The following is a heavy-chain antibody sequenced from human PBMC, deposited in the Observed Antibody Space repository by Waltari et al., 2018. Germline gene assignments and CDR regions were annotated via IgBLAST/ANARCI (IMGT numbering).Heavy chain of an antibody. J-gene: IGHJ4*02. V-gene: IGHV1-2*02. CDR2: INPNSGGT. D-gene: IGHD2-8*01. Sequence: QEHLVQSGAEVKKPGDYVKVSCTAPGYTLSGNYIHWVRQAPGQGLEWMGWINPNSGGTNYAQKFQGRVTVTRDTSISTAYMEVSSLRSDDTAVYYCAKSPWNGPLDYWGQGTLVTVSP. CDR1: GYTLSGNY. CDR3: AKSPWNGPLDY.